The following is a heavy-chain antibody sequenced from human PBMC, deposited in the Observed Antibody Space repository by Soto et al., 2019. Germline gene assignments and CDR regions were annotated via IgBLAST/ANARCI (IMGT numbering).Heavy chain of an antibody. J-gene: IGHJ4*02. Sequence: EVQLLESGGGLVQPGGSLRLSCAASGFTFNNYVMSWVRQAPGKGLEWVSSLSGSSDKTYYADSVKGRFTISRDNSKNTLYLQMDILRVEDTAIYFCATATTMQGRYWGQGTLVKVSS. CDR1: GFTFNNYV. D-gene: IGHD4-17*01. CDR2: LSGSSDKT. V-gene: IGHV3-23*01. CDR3: ATATTMQGRY.